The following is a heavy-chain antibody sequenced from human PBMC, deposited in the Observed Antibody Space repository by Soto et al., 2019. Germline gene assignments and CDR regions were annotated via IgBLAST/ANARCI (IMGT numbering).Heavy chain of an antibody. CDR2: IYSGGST. J-gene: IGHJ6*02. Sequence: GGSLRLSCAASGFTVSSNYMSWVRQAPGKGLEWVSVIYSGGSTYYADSVKGRFTISRDNSKNTLYLQMNSLRAEDTAVYYCASSYGSGSSRNYYYGMDVWGQGTTVTVSS. CDR3: ASSYGSGSSRNYYYGMDV. V-gene: IGHV3-53*01. CDR1: GFTVSSNY. D-gene: IGHD3-10*01.